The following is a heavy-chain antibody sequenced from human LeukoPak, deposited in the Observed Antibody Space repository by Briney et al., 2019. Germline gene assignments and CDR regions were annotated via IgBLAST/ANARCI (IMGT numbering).Heavy chain of an antibody. CDR2: ISGSGGST. CDR3: AKDSRAFQWELLELVGPFDP. CDR1: GFTFSSYA. Sequence: GGSLRLSCAASGFTFSSYAMSWVRQAPGKGLEWVSAISGSGGSTYYADSVKGRFTISRDNSKNTLYLQMNSLRAEDTAVYYCAKDSRAFQWELLELVGPFDPWGQGTLVTVSS. D-gene: IGHD1-26*01. J-gene: IGHJ5*02. V-gene: IGHV3-23*01.